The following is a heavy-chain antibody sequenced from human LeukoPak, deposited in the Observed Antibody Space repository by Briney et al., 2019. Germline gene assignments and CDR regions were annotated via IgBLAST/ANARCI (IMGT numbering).Heavy chain of an antibody. Sequence: ASVKVSCKASGYTFTGSYMHWVRQAPGQGLEWMGWINPNNGGTNYAQKFQGRVTMTRDTSISTAYMELSSLRSEDTAVYYCARSPDIVVVPAAPGVDYWGQGTLVTVSS. V-gene: IGHV1-2*02. CDR3: ARSPDIVVVPAAPGVDY. CDR2: INPNNGGT. J-gene: IGHJ4*02. CDR1: GYTFTGSY. D-gene: IGHD2-2*01.